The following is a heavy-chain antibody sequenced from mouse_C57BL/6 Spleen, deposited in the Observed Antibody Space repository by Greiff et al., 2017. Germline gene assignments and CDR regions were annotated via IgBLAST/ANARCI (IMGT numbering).Heavy chain of an antibody. V-gene: IGHV1-55*01. J-gene: IGHJ2*01. CDR3: ARSAYYGSSGGY. CDR2: IYPGSGST. D-gene: IGHD1-1*01. Sequence: QVQLQQPGAELVKPGASVKMSCKASGYTFTNYWITWVKQRPGQGLEWIGDIYPGSGSTNYNEKFKSKATLTVDTSSSTAYMQLSSLTSEDSAVYYCARSAYYGSSGGYWGQGTTLTVSS. CDR1: GYTFTNYW.